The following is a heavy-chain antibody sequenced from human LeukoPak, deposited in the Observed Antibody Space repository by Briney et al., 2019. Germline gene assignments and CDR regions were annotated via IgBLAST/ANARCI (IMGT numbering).Heavy chain of an antibody. CDR2: ITHSGST. Sequence: SPSLSLTCAVYGGSFSSYYSSSIRQPPGNGLEWIGAITHSGSTNYNPSLKSRVTISVDTSKNQFSLKLSSVTAADTAVYYCARAGGRYYDFWSGYRNWFDPWGQGTLVTVSS. D-gene: IGHD3-3*01. V-gene: IGHV4-34*01. CDR3: ARAGGRYYDFWSGYRNWFDP. J-gene: IGHJ5*02. CDR1: GGSFSSYY.